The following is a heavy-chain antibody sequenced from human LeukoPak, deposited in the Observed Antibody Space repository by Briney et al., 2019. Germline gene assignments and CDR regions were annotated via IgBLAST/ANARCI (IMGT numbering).Heavy chain of an antibody. V-gene: IGHV3-23*01. J-gene: IGHJ6*03. CDR3: ARDQLGRYSNSYYMDV. CDR1: GFTFSSYA. D-gene: IGHD4-11*01. CDR2: ISGSGGST. Sequence: PGGSLRPSCAASGFTFSSYAMSWVRQAPGKGLEWVSAISGSGGSTYYADSVKGRFTISRDNSKNTLYLQMNSLRAEDTAVYYCARDQLGRYSNSYYMDVWGKGTTVTVSS.